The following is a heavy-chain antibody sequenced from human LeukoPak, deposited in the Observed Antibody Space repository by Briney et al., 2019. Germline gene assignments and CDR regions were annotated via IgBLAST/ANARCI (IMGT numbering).Heavy chain of an antibody. J-gene: IGHJ4*02. CDR2: IYYSGST. Sequence: SETLSLTCTVSDDSITMYYWTWIRQPPGKGLEWIGYIYYSGSTNYNPSLKSRVTISVDTSKNQFSLKLSSVTAADTAVYYCARDGYYYDSSGYGLDYWGQGTLVTVSS. CDR3: ARDGYYYDSSGYGLDY. V-gene: IGHV4-59*12. D-gene: IGHD3-22*01. CDR1: DDSITMYY.